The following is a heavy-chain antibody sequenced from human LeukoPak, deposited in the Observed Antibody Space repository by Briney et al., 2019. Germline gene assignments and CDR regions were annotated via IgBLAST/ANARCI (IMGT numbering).Heavy chain of an antibody. Sequence: SETLSLTCTVSGGSISSYYWSWIRQPPGKGLEWIGYIYYSGSTNYNPSLKSRVTISVDTSKNQFSLKLSSVTAADTAVYYCARDPDILTGYSKAHGMDVWGQGTTVTVSS. CDR3: ARDPDILTGYSKAHGMDV. V-gene: IGHV4-59*01. CDR2: IYYSGST. CDR1: GGSISSYY. J-gene: IGHJ6*02. D-gene: IGHD3-9*01.